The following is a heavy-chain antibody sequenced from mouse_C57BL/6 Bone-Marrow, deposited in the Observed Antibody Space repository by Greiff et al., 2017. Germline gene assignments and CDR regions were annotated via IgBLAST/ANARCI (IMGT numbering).Heavy chain of an antibody. J-gene: IGHJ4*01. CDR3: ARSRWLLRDYAMDY. D-gene: IGHD2-3*01. V-gene: IGHV1-58*01. CDR1: GYTFTSYG. CDR2: IYLGNGYT. Sequence: EVKLMESGAELVRPGSSVKMSCKTSGYTFTSYGINWVKQRPGQGLEWIGYIYLGNGYTEYNEKFKGKATLTSDTSSSTAYMQLSSLTSEDSAIXVCARSRWLLRDYAMDYWGQGTSVTVSS.